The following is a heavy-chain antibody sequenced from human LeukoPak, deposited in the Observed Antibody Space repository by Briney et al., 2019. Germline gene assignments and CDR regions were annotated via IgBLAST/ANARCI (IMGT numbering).Heavy chain of an antibody. CDR3: AKDYCSSSSCFFDS. CDR1: GFTFSGYG. CDR2: IHYDGNNK. D-gene: IGHD2-2*01. J-gene: IGHJ4*02. Sequence: GGSLRLSCAASGFTFSGYGMHWVRQAPGKGLEWVAFIHYDGNNKYYADSVKGRFTISRDNSKNTLYVQMNSLRAEDTAVYYCAKDYCSSSSCFFDSWGQGTLVTVSS. V-gene: IGHV3-30*02.